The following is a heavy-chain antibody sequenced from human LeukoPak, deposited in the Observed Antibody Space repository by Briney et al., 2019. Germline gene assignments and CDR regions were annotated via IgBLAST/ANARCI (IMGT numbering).Heavy chain of an antibody. J-gene: IGHJ3*02. CDR1: GYTFTNYW. CDR3: ARTTTIGSGSRDVFDI. Sequence: GESLKISCKGSGYTFTNYWIAWVRQMPGRGLEWMGIIYPGDSDTKYSPSFEGQVTISVDTSISTAHLQWSRLKASDAAMYFCARTTTIGSGSRDVFDIWGQGTMVTVSS. D-gene: IGHD6-13*01. CDR2: IYPGDSDT. V-gene: IGHV5-51*01.